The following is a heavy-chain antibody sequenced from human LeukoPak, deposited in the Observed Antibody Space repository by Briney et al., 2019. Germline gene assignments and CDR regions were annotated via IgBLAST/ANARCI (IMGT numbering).Heavy chain of an antibody. CDR1: GGSFSGYY. J-gene: IGHJ5*02. D-gene: IGHD3-10*01. CDR2: INHRGST. V-gene: IGHV4-34*01. CDR3: AKSLYGSGSYYNWFDP. Sequence: SETLSLTCAVDGGSFSGYYWSWIRQSPGKGLEWIGEINHRGSTNYNPSLKRRVTISLDTSKNQFSLKLSSVTAADTAVYYCAKSLYGSGSYYNWFDPWGQGTLVTVSS.